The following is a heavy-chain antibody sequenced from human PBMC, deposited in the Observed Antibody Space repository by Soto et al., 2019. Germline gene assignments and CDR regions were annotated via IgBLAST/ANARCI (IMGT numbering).Heavy chain of an antibody. J-gene: IGHJ4*02. V-gene: IGHV4-59*01. Sequence: SETLSLTCTVSGGSIIHYYWGWIRQPPGKGLEWIGYIFYSGSTNYNPSLKSRVTISVDTSKGQFSLKVRSVTAADTAVYFCARIKSGYSYGSIIDFWGKGTLVTVSS. CDR3: ARIKSGYSYGSIIDF. CDR2: IFYSGST. CDR1: GGSIIHYY. D-gene: IGHD5-18*01.